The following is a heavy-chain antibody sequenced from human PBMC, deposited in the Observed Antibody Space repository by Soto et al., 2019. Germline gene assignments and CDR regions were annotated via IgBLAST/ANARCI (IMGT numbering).Heavy chain of an antibody. V-gene: IGHV4-30-2*01. J-gene: IGHJ4*02. Sequence: HLQLQESGSGLVKPSQTLSLTCAVSGDSISSSAYSWSWIRQPPGKGLEWIGHIYQSGSIYYNPSLNIRVTISVDRSKNQFSLKLTSVTAADTAVYYCAREYCSGGRCFPDYWGQGTLVTVSS. D-gene: IGHD2-15*01. CDR1: GDSISSSAYS. CDR2: IYQSGSI. CDR3: AREYCSGGRCFPDY.